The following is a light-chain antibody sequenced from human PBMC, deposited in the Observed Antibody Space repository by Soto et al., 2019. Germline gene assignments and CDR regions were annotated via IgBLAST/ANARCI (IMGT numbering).Light chain of an antibody. CDR2: WAS. CDR1: QSVIHTSNNKSY. Sequence: DIMMTQSPDSLAVSLGERATINCKSSQSVIHTSNNKSYLAWYQQKAGQPPELLLYWASARDSGVPDRFSGSGSGTNFTLTINSLQAEDVAVYYCQQYYTTPRTFGQGTKVDSK. V-gene: IGKV4-1*01. J-gene: IGKJ2*01. CDR3: QQYYTTPRT.